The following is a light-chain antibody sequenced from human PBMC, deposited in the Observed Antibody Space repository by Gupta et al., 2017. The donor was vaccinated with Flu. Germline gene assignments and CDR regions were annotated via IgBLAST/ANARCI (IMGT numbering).Light chain of an antibody. V-gene: IGKV4-1*01. Sequence: ALGEMATSNCKSSQSGLDNSNNKNYLAWYQQKPGQPPKLLIYWASTRESGVPDRFSGRGSGTDFTLTISSLQAEDVAVYYCQQWVTSPTSFGQGTKLEI. J-gene: IGKJ2*01. CDR2: WAS. CDR1: QSGLDNSNNKNY. CDR3: QQWVTSPTS.